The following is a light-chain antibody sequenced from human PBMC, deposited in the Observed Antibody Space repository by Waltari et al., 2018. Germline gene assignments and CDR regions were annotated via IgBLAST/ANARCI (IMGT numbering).Light chain of an antibody. CDR2: NDD. V-gene: IGLV6-57*02. J-gene: IGLJ2*01. Sequence: FMLTQPHSVSESPGKTVTTSCTGTSGYIATNYLPGYHQRPGRAPTTMIYNDDQRPSGVPDRFSGSIDSSSNTASLTISGLKTEDEADYYCQSYDSNTVIFGGGTKLTVL. CDR1: SGYIATNY. CDR3: QSYDSNTVI.